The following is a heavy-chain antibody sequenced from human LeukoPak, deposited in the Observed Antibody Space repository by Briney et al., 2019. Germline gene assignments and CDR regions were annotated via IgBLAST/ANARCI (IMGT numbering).Heavy chain of an antibody. J-gene: IGHJ4*02. CDR2: IHTNNST. D-gene: IGHD1-26*01. CDR3: ARDRYRLGAMDNY. CDR1: GFTVSSSF. Sequence: GGSLRLSCAASGFTVSSSFMSWVRQAPGKGLEWVSVIHTNNSTFYTNSVKDRFTISRDNSKNTLYLQMNSLRAEDTAVYYCARDRYRLGAMDNYWGQGTLVTVSS. V-gene: IGHV3-66*01.